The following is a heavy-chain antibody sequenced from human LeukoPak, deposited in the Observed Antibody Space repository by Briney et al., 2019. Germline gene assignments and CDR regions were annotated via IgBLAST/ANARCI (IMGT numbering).Heavy chain of an antibody. CDR3: AKPRGSGSYSEPLDY. Sequence: GGSLRLSCAASVFTFDDYAMHWVRQAAGKGLEWVAGITWNSDRIGYADSVKGRFTISRDNAKNSLFLQMNSLRAEDMGLYYCAKPRGSGSYSEPLDYWGQGTLVTVSS. J-gene: IGHJ4*02. CDR2: ITWNSDRI. V-gene: IGHV3-9*03. CDR1: VFTFDDYA. D-gene: IGHD3-10*01.